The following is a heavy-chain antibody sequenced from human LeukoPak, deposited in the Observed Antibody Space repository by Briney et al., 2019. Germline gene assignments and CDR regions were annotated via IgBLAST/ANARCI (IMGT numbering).Heavy chain of an antibody. CDR1: GGSIINYY. V-gene: IGHV4-4*07. CDR3: ARDAGYRSRLNYFDP. J-gene: IGHJ5*02. CDR2: IYITGST. Sequence: SETLSLTCTVSGGSIINYYWSWIRQSAGTGLEWVGRIYITGSTNYNPSLQSRLSMSVDTSKNQFSLRLSSVTAADTAVYYCARDAGYRSRLNYFDPWGQGTLVTVSS. D-gene: IGHD5-24*01.